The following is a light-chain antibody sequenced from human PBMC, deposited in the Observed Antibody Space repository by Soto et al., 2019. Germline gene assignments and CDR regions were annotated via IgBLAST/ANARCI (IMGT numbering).Light chain of an antibody. J-gene: IGKJ1*01. Sequence: DIQMTQSPSTLSASVGDRVSITCRASQNIGRYMAWYQQKPGRAPSLIIYDASTLQRGVPSRFSGSGSGTEFTLTISSLQPDDFATYYCQQYNGYSTWTFGQGTKVDIK. CDR1: QNIGRY. V-gene: IGKV1-5*01. CDR3: QQYNGYSTWT. CDR2: DAS.